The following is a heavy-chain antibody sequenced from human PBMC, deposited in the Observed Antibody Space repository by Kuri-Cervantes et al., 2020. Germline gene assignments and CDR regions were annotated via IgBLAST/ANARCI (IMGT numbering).Heavy chain of an antibody. D-gene: IGHD4-23*01. CDR3: AREGNYGGLFDY. CDR2: IGTSRNYI. Sequence: GESLKISCAASGFTFSNYNINWVPQAPGKGLEWVSSIGTSRNYIYYADSVKGRFTISRDNTKNSLYLQMNSLRAEDTAVYYCAREGNYGGLFDYWGQGTLVTVSS. J-gene: IGHJ4*02. V-gene: IGHV3-21*01. CDR1: GFTFSNYN.